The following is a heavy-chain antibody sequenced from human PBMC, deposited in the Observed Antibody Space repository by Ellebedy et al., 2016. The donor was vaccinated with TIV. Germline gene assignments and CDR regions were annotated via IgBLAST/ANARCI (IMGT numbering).Heavy chain of an antibody. V-gene: IGHV3-23*01. CDR3: AKDRTSGDGYWVFDN. J-gene: IGHJ4*02. D-gene: IGHD5-18*01. CDR1: GFTFGDYA. Sequence: GESLKISCTASGFTFGDYAMSWVRQAPRKGLEWVSGIVGSGSQKYADSVKGRFTISRDNSKRTVDLQMNSLRAEDTAIYFCAKDRTSGDGYWVFDNWGQGTLVSVSS. CDR2: IVGSGS.